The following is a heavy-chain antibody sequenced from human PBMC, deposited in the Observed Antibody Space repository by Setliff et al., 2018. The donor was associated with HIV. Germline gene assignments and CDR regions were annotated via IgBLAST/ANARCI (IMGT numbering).Heavy chain of an antibody. D-gene: IGHD6-19*01. Sequence: ASVKVSCKAFGYTFSTNAIHWVRQAPGQRLEWMGYINAGDDNTRYSEKFQGRVTITRDTSANTAYMELSSLRSEDTAVYYCVRDKWLVPDTFDIWGQGTMVTVSS. CDR1: GYTFSTNA. CDR2: INAGDDNT. CDR3: VRDKWLVPDTFDI. V-gene: IGHV1-3*01. J-gene: IGHJ3*02.